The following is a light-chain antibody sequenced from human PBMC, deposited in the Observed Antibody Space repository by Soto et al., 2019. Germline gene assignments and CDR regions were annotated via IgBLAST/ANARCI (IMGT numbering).Light chain of an antibody. V-gene: IGLV2-14*03. CDR2: DVS. CDR3: SSYTNTSTLVI. CDR1: SNDVGGYKF. J-gene: IGLJ2*01. Sequence: QSALTQPASVSGSPGQSITISCTGTSNDVGGYKFVSWYQHHPGKAPKLMIYDVSDRPSGVSNRFSGSKSGNTASLTISGLQTEDEADYYCSSYTNTSTLVIFGGGTKLTVL.